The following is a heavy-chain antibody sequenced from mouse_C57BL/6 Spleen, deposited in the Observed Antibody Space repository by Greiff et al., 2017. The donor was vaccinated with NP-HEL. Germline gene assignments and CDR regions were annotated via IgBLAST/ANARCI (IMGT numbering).Heavy chain of an antibody. CDR2: INPGSGGT. V-gene: IGHV1-54*01. CDR3: ARCYYDYDGPCYFDV. D-gene: IGHD2-4*01. Sequence: QVQLQQSGAELVRPGTSVKVSCKASGYAFTNYLIEWVKQRPGQGLEWIGVINPGSGGTNYNEKFKGKATLTADKSSSTAYMQLSSLTSEDSAVYFCARCYYDYDGPCYFDVWGTGTTVTVSS. J-gene: IGHJ1*03. CDR1: GYAFTNYL.